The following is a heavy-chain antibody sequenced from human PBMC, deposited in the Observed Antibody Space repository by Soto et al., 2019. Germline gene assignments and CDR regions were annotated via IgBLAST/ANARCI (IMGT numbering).Heavy chain of an antibody. J-gene: IGHJ4*02. CDR2: ISAYNGNT. CDR1: GYTFTSYG. D-gene: IGHD3-10*01. Sequence: ASVKVSCKASGYTFTSYGISWVRQAPGQGLEWMGWISAYNGNTNYAQKLQGRVTMTTDTSTSTAYMELRSLRSDDTAVYYCARQFYFGSGSYYNRPFDFWGQGTLVTVSS. CDR3: ARQFYFGSGSYYNRPFDF. V-gene: IGHV1-18*01.